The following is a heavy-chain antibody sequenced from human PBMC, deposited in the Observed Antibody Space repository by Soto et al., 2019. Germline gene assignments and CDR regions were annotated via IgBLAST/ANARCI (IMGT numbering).Heavy chain of an antibody. J-gene: IGHJ2*01. CDR3: AKSGTANGYFDL. D-gene: IGHD1-1*01. Sequence: ESGGGLVQPGGSLRLACAASGFTFSSYAMSWVRQAPGKGLEWVSSFSGAGLNTYYVDSVKGRFTISRDNSKSTLYLQMNNLRAEDTAVYYCAKSGTANGYFDLWGRGTLVTVSS. CDR2: FSGAGLNT. CDR1: GFTFSSYA. V-gene: IGHV3-23*01.